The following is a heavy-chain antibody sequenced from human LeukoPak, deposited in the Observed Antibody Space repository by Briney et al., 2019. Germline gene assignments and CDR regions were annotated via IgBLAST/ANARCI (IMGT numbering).Heavy chain of an antibody. CDR1: GFTFSSYE. CDR2: ISSSGSTI. J-gene: IGHJ6*02. D-gene: IGHD2-2*01. V-gene: IGHV3-48*03. CDR3: AREEDIVVVPAYGMDV. Sequence: GGSLRLSCAASGFTFSSYEMNWVRQAPGKGLEWVSYISSSGSTIYYADSVKGRFTISRDNAKNSLYLQMNSLRAEDTAVYYCAREEDIVVVPAYGMDVWGQGTTVTVSS.